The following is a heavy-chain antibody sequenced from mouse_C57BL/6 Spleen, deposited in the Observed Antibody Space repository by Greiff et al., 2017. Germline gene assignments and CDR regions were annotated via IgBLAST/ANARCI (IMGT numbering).Heavy chain of an antibody. Sequence: QVQLQQPGAELVKPGASVKLSCKASGYTFTSYWMHWVKQRPGRGLEWIGSIDPNSGGTKYNEKLKGKATLTVYTPSSTAYMQLSSLTSEDSSVYDCARLDYGSSYWYFDVWGTGPTVTVSS. CDR1: GYTFTSYW. V-gene: IGHV1-72*01. CDR2: IDPNSGGT. CDR3: ARLDYGSSYWYFDV. D-gene: IGHD1-1*01. J-gene: IGHJ1*03.